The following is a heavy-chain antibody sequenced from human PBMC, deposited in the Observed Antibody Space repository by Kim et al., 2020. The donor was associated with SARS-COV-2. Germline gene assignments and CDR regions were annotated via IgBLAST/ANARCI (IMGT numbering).Heavy chain of an antibody. CDR3: TKSFGHTYPYS. Sequence: GGSLRLSCAASGFTFSTYAMNWVRQAPGKGLEWVASISYSGGSTYYADSVKGRFTISRDNSRDTLLLQMHSLRADDTAIYYCTKSFGHTYPYSWGQGTLVTVSS. CDR2: ISYSGGST. CDR1: GFTFSTYA. V-gene: IGHV3-23*01. J-gene: IGHJ5*02. D-gene: IGHD3-16*01.